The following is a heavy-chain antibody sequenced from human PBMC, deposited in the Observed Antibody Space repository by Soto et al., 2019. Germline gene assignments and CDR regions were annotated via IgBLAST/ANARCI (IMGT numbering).Heavy chain of an antibody. Sequence: ASVNVSCKASGYTFTSYYMHWVRQAPGQGLEWMGIINPSGGSTSYAQKFQGRVTMTRDTSTSTVYMELSSLRSEDTAVYYCAREGQRFLEWLPNDYWGQGTLVTVSS. CDR1: GYTFTSYY. CDR2: INPSGGST. J-gene: IGHJ4*02. CDR3: AREGQRFLEWLPNDY. D-gene: IGHD3-3*01. V-gene: IGHV1-46*03.